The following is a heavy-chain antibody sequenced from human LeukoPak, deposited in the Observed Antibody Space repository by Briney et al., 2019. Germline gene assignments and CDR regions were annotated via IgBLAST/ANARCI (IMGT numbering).Heavy chain of an antibody. CDR2: IYYSGST. CDR1: GGSISSGGYY. V-gene: IGHV4-31*03. Sequence: TLSLTCTVSGGSISSGGYYWSWIRQHPGKGLEWIGYIYYSGSTYYNPSLKSRVTISVDTSKNQFPLKLSSVTAADTAVYYCATSRSSTFDYWGQGTLVTVSS. J-gene: IGHJ4*02. CDR3: ATSRSSTFDY.